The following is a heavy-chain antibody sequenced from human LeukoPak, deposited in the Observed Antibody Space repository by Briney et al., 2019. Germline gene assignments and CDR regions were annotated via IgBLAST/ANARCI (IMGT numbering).Heavy chain of an antibody. CDR3: ARVSYYSSLNYYYMDV. V-gene: IGHV4-4*02. CDR2: IHHSGTT. J-gene: IGHJ6*03. D-gene: IGHD6-13*01. Sequence: NPSGTLSLTCTVSGGSISSSNWWGWVRQPPGKGLECIGEIHHSGTTNYNPSLKSRVTISVDTSKNQFSLKLSSVTAADTAVYYCARVSYYSSLNYYYMDVWGKGTTVTVSS. CDR1: GGSISSSNW.